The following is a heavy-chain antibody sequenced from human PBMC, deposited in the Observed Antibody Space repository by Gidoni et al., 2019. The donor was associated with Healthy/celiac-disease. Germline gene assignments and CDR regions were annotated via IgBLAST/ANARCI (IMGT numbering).Heavy chain of an antibody. Sequence: QVQLVESGGGLVKPGGSLRLSRAASGFTFRDYYMSWIRQAPGKGLEWVSYISSSGSTIYYADSVKGRFTISRDNAKNSLYLQMNSLRAEDTAVYYCASLEDGDPDSDAFDIWGQGTMVTVSS. CDR3: ASLEDGDPDSDAFDI. CDR1: GFTFRDYY. CDR2: ISSSGSTI. D-gene: IGHD4-17*01. V-gene: IGHV3-11*01. J-gene: IGHJ3*02.